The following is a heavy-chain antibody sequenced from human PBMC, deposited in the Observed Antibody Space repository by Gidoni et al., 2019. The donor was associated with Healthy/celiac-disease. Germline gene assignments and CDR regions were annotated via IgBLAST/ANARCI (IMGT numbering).Heavy chain of an antibody. CDR3: AGTIVATIWWGTFGVYYFDY. D-gene: IGHD5-12*01. Sequence: QLQLQESGPGLVKPSETMSLTCTVSGASISSSSYYWGWIRQPPGKGLEWIGSISYSWSTYYNPSLKSRVTISVDTSKNQFSLKLSSVTAADTAVYYCAGTIVATIWWGTFGVYYFDYWGQGTLVTVSS. CDR2: ISYSWST. CDR1: GASISSSSYY. V-gene: IGHV4-39*01. J-gene: IGHJ4*02.